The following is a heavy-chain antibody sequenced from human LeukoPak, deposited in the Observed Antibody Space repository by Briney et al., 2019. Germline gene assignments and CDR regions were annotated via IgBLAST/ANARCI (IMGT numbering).Heavy chain of an antibody. V-gene: IGHV3-48*03. J-gene: IGHJ4*02. CDR2: ISSSGSTI. CDR1: GFTFSSYE. CDR3: ARDFMITFGGATPLDY. D-gene: IGHD3-16*01. Sequence: PGGSLRLSCAASGFTFSSYEMNWVRQAPGKGLEWVSYISSSGSTIYYADSVKGRFTISRDNAKNSLYLQMNSLRAEDTAVYYCARDFMITFGGATPLDYWGQGTLVTVSS.